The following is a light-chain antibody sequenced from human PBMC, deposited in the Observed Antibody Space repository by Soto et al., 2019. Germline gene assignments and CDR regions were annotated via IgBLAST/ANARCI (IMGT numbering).Light chain of an antibody. CDR2: GAS. Sequence: EIVLTQSPGTLSLSPGERATLSCRASQSVNNNYLAWYQQKPGQAPRLLIYGASSRATGIPDRFSGSGSGTDFPLTISRLEPEDFAVYYCKQYGSSQYTFGQGTKLEIK. CDR3: KQYGSSQYT. V-gene: IGKV3-20*01. J-gene: IGKJ2*01. CDR1: QSVNNNY.